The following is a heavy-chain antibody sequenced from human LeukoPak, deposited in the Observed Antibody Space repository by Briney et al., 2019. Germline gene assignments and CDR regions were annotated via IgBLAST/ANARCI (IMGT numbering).Heavy chain of an antibody. CDR1: GYTFTSYD. D-gene: IGHD3-16*01. J-gene: IGHJ4*02. CDR3: ARGHSNRWGYYFDY. Sequence: ASVKVSCKASGYTFTSYDINWVRQATGQGLEWMGWMNPNSGNTGYAQKFQGRVTMTRNTSISTAYMELSGLRSEDTAVYYCARGHSNRWGYYFDYWGQGTLVTVSS. V-gene: IGHV1-8*01. CDR2: MNPNSGNT.